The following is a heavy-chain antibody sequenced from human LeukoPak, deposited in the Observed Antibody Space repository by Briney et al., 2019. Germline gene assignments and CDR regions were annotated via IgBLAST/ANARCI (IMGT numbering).Heavy chain of an antibody. CDR3: VRYCSANSCYGAFDL. V-gene: IGHV4-4*02. CDR2: ISHNGRT. CDR1: GDSISDYEW. D-gene: IGHD2-15*01. J-gene: IGHJ3*01. Sequence: PSETLSLTCAVSGDSISDYEWWSWVRQPPGKVLEWIGEISHNGRTNYNPSLKSRVTISLDKSKNQFSLKLSSVAAADTAFYYCVRYCSANSCYGAFDLWGQGTMVTVSS.